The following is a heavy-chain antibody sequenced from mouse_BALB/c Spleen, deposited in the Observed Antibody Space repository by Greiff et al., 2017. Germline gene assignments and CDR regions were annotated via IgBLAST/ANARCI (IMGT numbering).Heavy chain of an antibody. V-gene: IGHV5-17*02. D-gene: IGHD2-10*02. CDR3: ARGGMDY. Sequence: DVMLVESGGGLVQPGGSRKLSCAASGFTFSSFGMHWVRQAPEKGLEWVAYISSGSSTIYYADTVTGRFTISRDNPKNTLFLQMTSLRSEDTAMYYCARGGMDYWGQGTTLTVSS. J-gene: IGHJ2*01. CDR1: GFTFSSFG. CDR2: ISSGSSTI.